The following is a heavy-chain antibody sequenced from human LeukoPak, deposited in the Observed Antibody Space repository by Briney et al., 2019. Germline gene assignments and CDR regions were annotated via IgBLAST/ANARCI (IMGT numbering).Heavy chain of an antibody. CDR2: TYYRSKWYN. D-gene: IGHD5-24*01. J-gene: IGHJ6*02. CDR3: TRGRDGYNYAYDYGMDV. CDR1: GDSVSSNSAA. Sequence: QTLTLTCAISGDSVSSNSAAWNWIRQSPSRGLEWLGRTYYRSKWYNDYAVSVKSRITINPDTSKNQFSLQLNSVTPEDTAVYYCTRGRDGYNYAYDYGMDVWGQGTTVTVSS. V-gene: IGHV6-1*01.